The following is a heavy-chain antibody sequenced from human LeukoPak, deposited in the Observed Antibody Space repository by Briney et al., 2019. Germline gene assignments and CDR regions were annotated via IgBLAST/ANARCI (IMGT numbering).Heavy chain of an antibody. CDR2: IYHSGST. D-gene: IGHD3-10*01. V-gene: IGHV4-30-2*01. J-gene: IGHJ4*02. CDR3: ARVRGGLYYFDY. CDR1: GGSISSGGYS. Sequence: SETLSLTCAVSGGSISSGGYSWSWIRQPPGKGLEWIGYIYHSGSTYYNPSLKSRVTKSVDRSKNQFSLKLSSVTAADTAVYYCARVRGGLYYFDYWGQGTLVTVSS.